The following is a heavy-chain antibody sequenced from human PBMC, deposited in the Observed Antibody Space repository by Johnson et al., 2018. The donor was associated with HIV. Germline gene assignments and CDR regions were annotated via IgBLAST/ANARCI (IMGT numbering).Heavy chain of an antibody. J-gene: IGHJ3*02. Sequence: EVQLVESGGGFVQPGGSLRLSCAASGFTVSSNEMSWVRQAPGKGLEWVSSISGGSTYYADSRKGRFTISRDNSKNTLHLQMNSLKTEDTAVYYCKATGYGDGFDIWGQGTMVTVSS. CDR3: KATGYGDGFDI. CDR2: ISGGST. CDR1: GFTVSSNE. V-gene: IGHV3-38-3*01. D-gene: IGHD1-26*01.